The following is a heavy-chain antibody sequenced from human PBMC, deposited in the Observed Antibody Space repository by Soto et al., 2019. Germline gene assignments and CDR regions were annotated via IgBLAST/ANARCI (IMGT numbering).Heavy chain of an antibody. CDR2: IVVGSGNT. CDR3: AADRGRITIFGVVTNYYGMDV. J-gene: IGHJ6*02. Sequence: SVKVSCKASGFTFSSSAVQGVRQARGQRLEWIGGIVVGSGNTNYAQKVQERVTITRDMSISTAYMELSSLRSEDTAVYYCAADRGRITIFGVVTNYYGMDVWGQGTTVTVSS. D-gene: IGHD3-3*01. CDR1: GFTFSSSA. V-gene: IGHV1-58*01.